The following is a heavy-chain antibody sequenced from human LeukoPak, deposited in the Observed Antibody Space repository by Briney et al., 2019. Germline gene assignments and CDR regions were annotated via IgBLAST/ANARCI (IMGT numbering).Heavy chain of an antibody. CDR1: GFTFSSYS. D-gene: IGHD2-8*01. Sequence: TGGSLRLSCAASGFTFSSYSMNWARQAPGKGLEWVSSISSSSSYIYYADSVKGRFTISRDNAKNSLYLQMNSLRAEDTAVYYCARAYCTNGVCYFFDYWGQGTLVTVSS. J-gene: IGHJ4*02. CDR3: ARAYCTNGVCYFFDY. CDR2: ISSSSSYI. V-gene: IGHV3-21*01.